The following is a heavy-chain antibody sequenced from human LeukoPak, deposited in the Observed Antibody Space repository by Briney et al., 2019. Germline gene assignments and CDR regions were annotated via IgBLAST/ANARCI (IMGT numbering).Heavy chain of an antibody. CDR1: GGSISSYY. Sequence: SETLSLTCTVSGGSISSYYWSWIRQPPGKGLEWIGYIYYSGSTNYNPSLKSRVTVSVDTSKNQFSLKLSSVTAADTAVYYCARDDYGDYFDYWGQGTLVTVSS. CDR3: ARDDYGDYFDY. D-gene: IGHD4-17*01. CDR2: IYYSGST. J-gene: IGHJ4*02. V-gene: IGHV4-59*01.